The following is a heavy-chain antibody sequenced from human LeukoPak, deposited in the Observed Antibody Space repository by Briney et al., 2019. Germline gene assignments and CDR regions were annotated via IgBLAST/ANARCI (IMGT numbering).Heavy chain of an antibody. CDR2: IYTSGST. V-gene: IGHV4-61*02. CDR3: ARDHQDAFDI. CDR1: GGSISSGSYY. Sequence: PSETLSLTCTVSGGSISSGSYYWSWIRQPPGKGLEWIGRIYTSGSTNYNPSLKSRVTISVDTSKNQFSLKLSSVTAADTAVYYCARDHQDAFDIWGQGTMVTVSS. J-gene: IGHJ3*02.